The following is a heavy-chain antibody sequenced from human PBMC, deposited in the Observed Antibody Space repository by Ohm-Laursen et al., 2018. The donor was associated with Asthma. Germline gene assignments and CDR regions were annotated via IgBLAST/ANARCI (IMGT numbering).Heavy chain of an antibody. CDR1: GFTFSSYS. CDR2: ISRSSSTI. CDR3: ARIGPEWELPGREYSLHH. V-gene: IGHV3-48*01. J-gene: IGHJ1*01. Sequence: SLRLSCTASGFTFSSYSMNWVRQAPGKGLEWVSYISRSSSTIFYADSVKGRFTISRDNVKNSLYLQMNSLRAEDTAVYYCARIGPEWELPGREYSLHHWGEGTLVTVSS. D-gene: IGHD1-26*01.